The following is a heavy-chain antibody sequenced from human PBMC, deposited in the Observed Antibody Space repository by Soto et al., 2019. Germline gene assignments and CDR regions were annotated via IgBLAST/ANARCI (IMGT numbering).Heavy chain of an antibody. CDR2: IYYSGST. CDR3: AREPPSIAAAGSSFDY. CDR1: GGSISSGGYY. V-gene: IGHV4-31*03. D-gene: IGHD6-13*01. Sequence: SETLSLTCTVSGGSISSGGYYWSWIRQHPGKGLEWIGYIYYSGSTYYNPSLKSRVTISVDTSKNQFSLKLSSVTAADTAVYYCAREPPSIAAAGSSFDYWGPGTLVTVSS. J-gene: IGHJ4*02.